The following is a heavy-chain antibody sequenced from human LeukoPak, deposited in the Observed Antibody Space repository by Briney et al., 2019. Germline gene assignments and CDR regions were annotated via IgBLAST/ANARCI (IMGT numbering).Heavy chain of an antibody. V-gene: IGHV3-7*01. CDR1: KFIINDYW. CDR3: ARVVVQLWLPYNWFDP. J-gene: IGHJ5*02. Sequence: HPGGSLGLSCIASKFIINDYWVNWVRQAPGKGLEWVANIKQDGSQKYYVDSVKGRFTISRDNAKNSLYLQMNSLRAEDTAVYYCARVVVQLWLPYNWFDPWGQGTLVTVSS. CDR2: IKQDGSQK. D-gene: IGHD5-18*01.